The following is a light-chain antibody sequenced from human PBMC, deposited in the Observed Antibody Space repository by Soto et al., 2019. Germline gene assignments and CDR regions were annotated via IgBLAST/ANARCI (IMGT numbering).Light chain of an antibody. CDR3: AAWDDSLSGHVV. V-gene: IGLV1-47*01. CDR2: RNN. Sequence: QLVLTQPPSASGTPGQRVTISCSGSSSNIGSNYVYWYQQLPGTAPKLLIYRNNQRPSGVPDRFSGSKSGTSASLAISGLRSADEADYYCAAWDDSLSGHVVFGGGTKLTVL. CDR1: SSNIGSNY. J-gene: IGLJ2*01.